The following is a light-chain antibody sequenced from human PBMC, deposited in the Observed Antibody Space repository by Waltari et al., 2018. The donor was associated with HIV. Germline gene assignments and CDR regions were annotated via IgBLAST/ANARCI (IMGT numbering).Light chain of an antibody. V-gene: IGKV3-20*01. CDR2: GAS. J-gene: IGKJ3*01. CDR3: QQYGSSPLFT. CDR1: QTVGSNY. Sequence: EIVLTQSPGTLSFSPGERATLSCRASQTVGSNYLAWYQQKPGQAPRLLIYGASSRATGIPDRFSGSGSVTDFTLTISRLEPEDFAVYYCQQYGSSPLFTFGPGTKVDVK.